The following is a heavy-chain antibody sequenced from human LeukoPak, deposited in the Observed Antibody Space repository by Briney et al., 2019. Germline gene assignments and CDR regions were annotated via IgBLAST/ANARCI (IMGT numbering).Heavy chain of an antibody. V-gene: IGHV4-34*01. CDR2: INDSGSS. J-gene: IGHJ6*03. CDR1: GGSFSGYY. Sequence: SETLSLTCVVYGGSFSGYYWTWIRQPPGKGLEWIGEINDSGSSNYNPSLKSRITMSVDTSENQFSLKLSSVTAADTAVYYCARLRPTMVRGVTRAKDYYYYYMDVWGKGTTVTISS. CDR3: ARLRPTMVRGVTRAKDYYYYYMDV. D-gene: IGHD3-10*01.